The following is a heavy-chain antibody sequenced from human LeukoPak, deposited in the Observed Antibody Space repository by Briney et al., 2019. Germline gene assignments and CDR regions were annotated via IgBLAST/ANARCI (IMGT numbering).Heavy chain of an antibody. J-gene: IGHJ6*02. CDR1: GFTFSSYW. D-gene: IGHD6-19*01. Sequence: GGSLRLSCAASGFTFSSYWMSWVRQAPGKGPEWVANIKQDGSGKYYVDSVKGRFTISRDNAKNSLYLQMNSLRAEDTAVYYCARDGSSGWYGSQKYYYYYGMDVWGQGTTVTVSS. CDR2: IKQDGSGK. CDR3: ARDGSSGWYGSQKYYYYYGMDV. V-gene: IGHV3-7*03.